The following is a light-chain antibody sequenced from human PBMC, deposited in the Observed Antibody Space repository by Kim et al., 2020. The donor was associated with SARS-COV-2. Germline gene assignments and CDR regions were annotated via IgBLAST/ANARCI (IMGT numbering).Light chain of an antibody. CDR1: STNIGANYK. V-gene: IGLV1-40*01. Sequence: QSATISYTGSSTNIGANYKLHRYQQLPGTAPKLLIFYNTNRPSGVPDRFSGSKSGTSASLAITGLQAEDEADYYCQSYDSSLSAWVFGGGTQLTVL. J-gene: IGLJ3*02. CDR2: YNT. CDR3: QSYDSSLSAWV.